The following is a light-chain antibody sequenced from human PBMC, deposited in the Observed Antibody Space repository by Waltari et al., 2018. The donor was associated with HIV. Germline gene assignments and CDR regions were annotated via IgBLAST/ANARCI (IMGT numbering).Light chain of an antibody. V-gene: IGLV2-14*03. CDR2: EVN. J-gene: IGLJ1*01. Sequence: QSALTQPASVSASPGQSITISCTGTSSDVGGYNYVSWYRQHPGDAPKVIIYEVNRRPSGVSNRFTASKSGNTASLAISGLQPEDEADYFCSSYTSSSTHVFGPGTKVTVL. CDR3: SSYTSSSTHV. CDR1: SSDVGGYNY.